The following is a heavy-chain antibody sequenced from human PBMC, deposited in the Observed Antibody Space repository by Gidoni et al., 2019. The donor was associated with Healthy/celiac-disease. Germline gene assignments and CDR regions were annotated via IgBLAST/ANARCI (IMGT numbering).Heavy chain of an antibody. J-gene: IGHJ6*02. D-gene: IGHD2-2*01. CDR3: ASCSSTSYLYYYYYGMDV. CDR2: IIPILGIA. Sequence: QVQLVQSGAEVKKPGSSVKVSCKASGGTFSSYTISWVRQAPGQGLEWMGRIIPILGIANYAQKFQGRVTITADKSTSTAYMELSSLRSEDTAVYYCASCSSTSYLYYYYYGMDVWGQGTTVTVSS. CDR1: GGTFSSYT. V-gene: IGHV1-69*02.